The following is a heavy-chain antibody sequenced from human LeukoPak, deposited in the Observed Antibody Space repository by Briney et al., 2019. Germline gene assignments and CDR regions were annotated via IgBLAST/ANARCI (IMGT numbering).Heavy chain of an antibody. CDR2: ISSSSSTI. D-gene: IGHD5-18*01. V-gene: IGHV3-48*01. J-gene: IGHJ6*03. Sequence: GGSLRLSCAASGFTFSSYNMNWVRQAPGKGLEWVSYISSSSSTIYYADSVKGRFTISRDNAKNSLYLQMNSLRAEDRAVYYCARGGYSFGYMDDYYYYMDVWGKGTTVTVSS. CDR3: ARGGYSFGYMDDYYYYMDV. CDR1: GFTFSSYN.